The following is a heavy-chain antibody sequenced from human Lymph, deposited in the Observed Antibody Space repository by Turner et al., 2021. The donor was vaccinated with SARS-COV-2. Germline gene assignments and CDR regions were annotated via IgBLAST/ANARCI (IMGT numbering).Heavy chain of an antibody. Sequence: QVQLVESGGGVVQPGRSLRLSCAASGFTFSNYGMHWVRQAPGKGLEWVAVRWYDGSNKYYADSVKGRFTISRDNSKNTLYLQMNSLRAEDTAVYYCAREGQVGVTTGVDYWGQGTLVTVSS. V-gene: IGHV3-33*01. CDR1: GFTFSNYG. D-gene: IGHD1-26*01. CDR2: RWYDGSNK. CDR3: AREGQVGVTTGVDY. J-gene: IGHJ4*02.